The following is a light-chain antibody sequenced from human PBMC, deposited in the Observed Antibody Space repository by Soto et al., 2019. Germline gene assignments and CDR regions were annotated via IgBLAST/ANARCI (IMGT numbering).Light chain of an antibody. CDR3: QQYYSTLPT. Sequence: DIVMTQSPDSLAVSLFESSAINCKSSQSCLYSSNNKNYLAWYQQKPGQPPKLLIYWASTRESGVPDRFSGSGSGTDFTLTISSLQAEDVAVYYCQQYYSTLPTFGQGTKVDI. CDR1: QSCLYSSNNKNY. V-gene: IGKV4-1*01. J-gene: IGKJ1*01. CDR2: WAS.